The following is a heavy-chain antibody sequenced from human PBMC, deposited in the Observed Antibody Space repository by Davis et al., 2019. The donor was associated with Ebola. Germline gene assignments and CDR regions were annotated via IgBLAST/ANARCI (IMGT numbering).Heavy chain of an antibody. CDR3: AKGIARDYYNAMDV. CDR2: INPNSGVT. V-gene: IGHV1-2*02. CDR1: GGTFSSYA. Sequence: ASVTVSCKASGGTFSSYAISWVRQAPGQGLEWMGWINPNSGVTKYAQKFQGRVTMTRDTSISTAYMELSRLRSDDTAVFYCAKGIARDYYNAMDVWGQGTTVTVSS. D-gene: IGHD6-13*01. J-gene: IGHJ6*02.